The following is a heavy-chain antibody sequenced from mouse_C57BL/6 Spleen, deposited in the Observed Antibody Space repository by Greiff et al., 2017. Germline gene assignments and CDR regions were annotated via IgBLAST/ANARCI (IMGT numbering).Heavy chain of an antibody. CDR2: IYPGGGST. D-gene: IGHD3-2*02. CDR3: AREQEAQAFAY. V-gene: IGHV1-55*01. Sequence: QVQLQQPGADLVKPGASVKMSCTASGYPFPSYWITWVKQRPGQGLEWIGDIYPGGGSTNSTAKFTSKDTLTIDTSSSPAYMQLSSLKSEDSAVYYCAREQEAQAFAYWGQGTLVTVSA. CDR1: GYPFPSYW. J-gene: IGHJ3*01.